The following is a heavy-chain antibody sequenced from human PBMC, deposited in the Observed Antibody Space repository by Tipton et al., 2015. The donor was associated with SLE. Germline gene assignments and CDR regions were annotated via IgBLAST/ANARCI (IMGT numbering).Heavy chain of an antibody. J-gene: IGHJ5*02. CDR2: IYYSGNT. CDR1: GGSISSGDYY. D-gene: IGHD2-2*01. V-gene: IGHV4-30-4*08. CDR3: ARIPAADATGVSWFDP. Sequence: LSLTCTVSGGSISSGDYYWNWIRQPPGKGLEWIGYIYYSGNTDYNPSLKSRLTISVDTSKNQFSLKLSSVTAADTAIYYCARIPAADATGVSWFDPWGQGALVTVSS.